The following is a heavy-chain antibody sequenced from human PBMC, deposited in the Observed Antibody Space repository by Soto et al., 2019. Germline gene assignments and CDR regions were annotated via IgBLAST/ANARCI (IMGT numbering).Heavy chain of an antibody. Sequence: QVQLVQSAGEVKKPGASVKVSCKASGYTFIRYGITWVRQAPGQGLEWMGWISPYNDYTIYAQKLQGRVTMTTDTSPXTXYXNLRSLKSDDTAVYYCARGGYYDNTWGKLSHYGLDVWGQGTSVTVSS. V-gene: IGHV1-18*01. CDR3: ARGGYYDNTWGKLSHYGLDV. J-gene: IGHJ6*02. D-gene: IGHD3-16*01. CDR2: ISPYNDYT. CDR1: GYTFIRYG.